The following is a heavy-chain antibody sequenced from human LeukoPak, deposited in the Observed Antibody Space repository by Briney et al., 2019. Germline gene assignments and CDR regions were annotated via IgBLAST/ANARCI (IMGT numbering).Heavy chain of an antibody. D-gene: IGHD6-6*01. V-gene: IGHV4-59*12. CDR2: IHYSGNT. Sequence: SETLSLTCTVSGDSIRSYYWDWIRQSPGKGLEWIGYIHYSGNTNYNPSLKSRVTISVDTSKNQVSLKLSSVTAADTAVYYCAREGVRWSSSPSDAFDIWGQGTMVTVSS. CDR3: AREGVRWSSSPSDAFDI. CDR1: GDSIRSYY. J-gene: IGHJ3*02.